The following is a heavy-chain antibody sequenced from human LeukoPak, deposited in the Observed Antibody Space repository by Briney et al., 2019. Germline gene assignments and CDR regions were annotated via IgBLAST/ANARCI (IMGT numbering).Heavy chain of an antibody. J-gene: IGHJ4*02. Sequence: GGSLRLSCAASGFTFSSYSMNWVRQAPGKGLEWVSSISSSSSYIYYADSVKGRFTISRDNAKNSLYLQMNSLRAEDTAVYYCARDNKQWLVRKFDYWGQGTLVTVSS. CDR1: GFTFSSYS. CDR2: ISSSSSYI. D-gene: IGHD6-19*01. V-gene: IGHV3-21*01. CDR3: ARDNKQWLVRKFDY.